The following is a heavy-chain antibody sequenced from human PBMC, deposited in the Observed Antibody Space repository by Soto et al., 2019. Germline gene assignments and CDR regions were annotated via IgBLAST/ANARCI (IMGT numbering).Heavy chain of an antibody. V-gene: IGHV2-5*04. D-gene: IGHD5-12*01. J-gene: IGHJ4*02. Sequence: QITLKESGPTLVKPTQTLTLTCTFSGFSLSTSGVGVGWIRQPPGKALVWLALIYWYGDKSYSPSLKIRLTIIKYTDNTQVVLIMTNINHVDADTYFYVRTHNWLRFDYWGQGTLVTVSS. CDR3: VRTHNWLRFDY. CDR1: GFSLSTSGVG. CDR2: IYWYGDK.